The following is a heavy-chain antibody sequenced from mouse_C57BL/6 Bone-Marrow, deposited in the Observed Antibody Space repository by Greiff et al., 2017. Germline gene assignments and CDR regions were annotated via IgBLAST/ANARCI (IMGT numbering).Heavy chain of an antibody. CDR3: ARKIYYDYDGFAY. CDR2: ISSGSSTI. Sequence: EVQVVESGGGLVKPGGSLKLSCAASGFTFSDYGMHWVRQAPEKGLEWVAYISSGSSTIYYADTVKGRFTISRDNAKNTLFLQMTSLRSEDTAMYYCARKIYYDYDGFAYWGQGTLVTVSA. J-gene: IGHJ3*01. V-gene: IGHV5-17*01. CDR1: GFTFSDYG. D-gene: IGHD2-4*01.